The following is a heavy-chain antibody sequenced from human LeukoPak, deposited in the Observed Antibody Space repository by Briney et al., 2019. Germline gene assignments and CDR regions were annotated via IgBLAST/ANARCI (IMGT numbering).Heavy chain of an antibody. V-gene: IGHV1-69*05. D-gene: IGHD2-15*01. J-gene: IGHJ4*02. Sequence: SVKVSCKASGGTFSSYAISWVRQAPGQGLEWMGRIIPIFGTANYAQKFQGRVTITTGESTSTAYMELSSLRSEDTAVYYCAREDIVVVVAAVWGQGTLVTVSS. CDR2: IIPIFGTA. CDR3: AREDIVVVVAAV. CDR1: GGTFSSYA.